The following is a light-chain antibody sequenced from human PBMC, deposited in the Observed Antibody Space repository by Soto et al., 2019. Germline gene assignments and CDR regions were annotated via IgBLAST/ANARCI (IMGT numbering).Light chain of an antibody. Sequence: EIVMTQSPATLSLSPVERATLSCRASQSVSSYLAWYQQKPGQAPRLLIYDASNRATGIPARFSGSESGTDFTLTISSLEPEDLAVYYCQQRSNSWTFGQGTKVEIK. CDR3: QQRSNSWT. CDR2: DAS. J-gene: IGKJ1*01. V-gene: IGKV3-11*01. CDR1: QSVSSY.